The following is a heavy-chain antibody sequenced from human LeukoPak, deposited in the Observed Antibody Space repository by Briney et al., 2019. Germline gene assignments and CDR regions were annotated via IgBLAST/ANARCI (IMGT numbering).Heavy chain of an antibody. Sequence: PGGSLRLSCAASGFSFSSYGMHWVRQAPGKGLEWVAVIWYDGNNKYYADSVKGRFTISRDNSKNTLYLQMNSLRAEETAVYYCAKDSYGDYDKRGINYFHYWGQGTLVTVSS. CDR1: GFSFSSYG. D-gene: IGHD4-17*01. CDR3: AKDSYGDYDKRGINYFHY. CDR2: IWYDGNNK. J-gene: IGHJ4*02. V-gene: IGHV3-33*06.